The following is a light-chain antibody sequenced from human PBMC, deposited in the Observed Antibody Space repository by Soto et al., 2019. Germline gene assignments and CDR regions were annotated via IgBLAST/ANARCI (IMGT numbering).Light chain of an antibody. CDR2: NNN. V-gene: IGLV1-44*01. J-gene: IGLJ2*01. Sequence: QPVLTQPPSVSGTPGQRVTISCSGSSSNIGGNTVNWYRQLPGTAPKLLIYNNNRRPSGVPDRFSGSKSCTSASLAISGLQSEDEADYYCAAWDDSLNGPVFGGGTKLTVL. CDR3: AAWDDSLNGPV. CDR1: SSNIGGNT.